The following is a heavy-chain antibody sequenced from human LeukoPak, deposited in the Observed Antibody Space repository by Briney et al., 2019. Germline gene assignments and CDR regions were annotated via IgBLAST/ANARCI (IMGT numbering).Heavy chain of an antibody. CDR2: ISAYNGNT. CDR1: GYTLTSYG. Sequence: ASVKVSCKASGYTLTSYGISWVRQAPGQGLEWMGWISAYNGNTNYAQKLQGRVTMTTDTSTSTAYMELRSLRSDDTAVYYCARGGAPKYYYDSSGYYYGREYYYYYMDVWGKGTTVTVSS. V-gene: IGHV1-18*01. CDR3: ARGGAPKYYYDSSGYYYGREYYYYYMDV. D-gene: IGHD3-22*01. J-gene: IGHJ6*03.